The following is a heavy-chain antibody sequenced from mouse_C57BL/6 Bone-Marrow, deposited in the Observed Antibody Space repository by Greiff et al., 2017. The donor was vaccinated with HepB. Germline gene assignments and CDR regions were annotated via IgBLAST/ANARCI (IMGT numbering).Heavy chain of an antibody. J-gene: IGHJ2*01. D-gene: IGHD4-1*01. CDR3: AIRTGPYYFDY. V-gene: IGHV1-42*01. CDR2: INPSTGGT. CDR1: GYSFTGYY. Sequence: VQLQQSGPELVKPGASVKISCKASGYSFTGYYMNWVKQSPEKSLEWIGEINPSTGGTTYNQKFKAKATLTVDKSSSTAYMQHKSLTSEDSAVYYCAIRTGPYYFDYWGQGTTLTVSS.